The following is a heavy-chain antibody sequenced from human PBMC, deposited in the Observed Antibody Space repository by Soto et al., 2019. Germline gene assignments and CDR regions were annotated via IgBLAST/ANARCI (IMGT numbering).Heavy chain of an antibody. D-gene: IGHD1-26*01. CDR3: ARDKSGDLGATTGFVFRPNNWFDP. V-gene: IGHV1-69*13. CDR1: GGTFSSYA. J-gene: IGHJ5*02. Sequence: GASVKVSCKASGGTFSSYAISWVRQAPGQGLEWMGGIIPIFGTANYAQKFQGRVTITADESTSTAYMELSSLRSEDTAVYYCARDKSGDLGATTGFVFRPNNWFDPWGQGTLVTVSS. CDR2: IIPIFGTA.